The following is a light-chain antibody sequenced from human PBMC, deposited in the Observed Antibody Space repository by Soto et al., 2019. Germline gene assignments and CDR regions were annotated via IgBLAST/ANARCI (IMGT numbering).Light chain of an antibody. Sequence: QSVLTQPPSVSAAPGQKVTISCSGSSSSVGRNYVSWYQQVPGTAPKLLIYDNNKRPSGIPDRFSGSKSGTSATLGITGLQTGDEAHYYCGTWDSNLSAAVFGGGTKLTVL. CDR2: DNN. V-gene: IGLV1-51*01. CDR3: GTWDSNLSAAV. J-gene: IGLJ2*01. CDR1: SSSVGRNY.